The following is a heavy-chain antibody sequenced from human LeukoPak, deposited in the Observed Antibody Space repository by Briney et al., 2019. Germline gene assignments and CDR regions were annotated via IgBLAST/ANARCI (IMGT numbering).Heavy chain of an antibody. CDR2: IYYSGST. J-gene: IGHJ6*02. CDR1: GGSISSGGYY. CDR3: ARRVSRYCSSTSCPPYYYGMDV. D-gene: IGHD2-2*01. V-gene: IGHV4-31*03. Sequence: PSQTLSLTCTVSGGSISSGGYYWSWIRQHPGKGLEWIGYIYYSGSTYYNPSLKSRVTISVDTSKNQFSLKLSSVTAADTAVYYCARRVSRYCSSTSCPPYYYGMDVWGQGTTVTVSS.